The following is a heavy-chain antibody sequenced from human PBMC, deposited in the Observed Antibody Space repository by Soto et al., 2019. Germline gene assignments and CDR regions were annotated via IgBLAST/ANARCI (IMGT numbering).Heavy chain of an antibody. CDR3: ASSFRISSGWYS. V-gene: IGHV3-53*01. CDR1: GFTVSSNY. CDR2: IYSGGST. Sequence: EVQLVESGGGLIQPGGSLRLSCAASGFTVSSNYMSWVRQAPGKGLEWVSVIYSGGSTYYADSVKGRFTISRDNSKNTMYLQMNGLRAEDTAVYYCASSFRISSGWYSWGQGTLVTVSS. D-gene: IGHD6-19*01. J-gene: IGHJ4*02.